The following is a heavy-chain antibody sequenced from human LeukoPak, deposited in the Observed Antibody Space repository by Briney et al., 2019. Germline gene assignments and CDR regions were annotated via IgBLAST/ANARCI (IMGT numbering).Heavy chain of an antibody. CDR1: GFTFDDYA. CDR3: AKDIGQQQLTDGFDP. Sequence: GGSLRLSCAASGFTFDDYAMHWVRQAPGKGLEWVSGISWNSGSIGYADSVKGRFTISRDNAKNSLYLQMNSLRAEDTALYYRAKDIGQQQLTDGFDPWGQGTLVTVSS. V-gene: IGHV3-9*01. CDR2: ISWNSGSI. D-gene: IGHD6-13*01. J-gene: IGHJ5*02.